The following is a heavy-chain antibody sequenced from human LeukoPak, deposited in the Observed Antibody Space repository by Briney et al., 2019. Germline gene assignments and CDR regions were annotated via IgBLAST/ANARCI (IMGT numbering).Heavy chain of an antibody. CDR2: ISSSSGYI. J-gene: IGHJ6*02. CDR1: GFTFSSYS. D-gene: IGHD6-13*01. V-gene: IGHV3-21*01. Sequence: GGSLRLSCAASGFTFSSYSMNWVRQAPGKGLEWVSSISSSSGYIYYADPVKGRFTISRDNAKNSLYLQMNSLRSEDTAVYYCARSQAAAAPAYYYGMDVWGQGTTVTVSS. CDR3: ARSQAAAAPAYYYGMDV.